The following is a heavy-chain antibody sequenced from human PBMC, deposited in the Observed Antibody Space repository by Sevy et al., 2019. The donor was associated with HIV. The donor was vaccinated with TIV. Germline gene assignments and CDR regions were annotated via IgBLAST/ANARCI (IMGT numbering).Heavy chain of an antibody. CDR2: ISSSSSYI. J-gene: IGHJ4*02. D-gene: IGHD3-10*01. Sequence: GGSLRLSCAASGFTFSSYSMNWVRQAPGKGLEWVSSISSSSSYIYYADSVKGRFTISRDNAKNSLYLQMNSLRAEETAVYYCARDLRDYYGSGSYYPYYFDYWGQGTLVTVSS. V-gene: IGHV3-21*01. CDR3: ARDLRDYYGSGSYYPYYFDY. CDR1: GFTFSSYS.